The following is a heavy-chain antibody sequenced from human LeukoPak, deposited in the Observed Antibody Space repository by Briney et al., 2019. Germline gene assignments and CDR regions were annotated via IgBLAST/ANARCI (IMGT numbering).Heavy chain of an antibody. D-gene: IGHD2/OR15-2a*01. V-gene: IGHV5-10-1*01. Sequence: GESLSISCTTSGYNFPSYWITWVRQVPGKGLQRMGAIDPSDSYTNYSPSFQGHVTISVDKSISTAYLQWSSLKASDTAMYYCARLSPAPDYWGQGTLVTVSS. CDR1: GYNFPSYW. J-gene: IGHJ4*02. CDR3: ARLSPAPDY. CDR2: IDPSDSYT.